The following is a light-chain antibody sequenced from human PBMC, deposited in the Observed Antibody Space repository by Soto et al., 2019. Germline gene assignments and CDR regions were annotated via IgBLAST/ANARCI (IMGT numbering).Light chain of an antibody. CDR1: SSDVGSYNL. CDR2: EGS. CDR3: CSYAGSSTCVRV. Sequence: QSALTQPASVSGSPGQSITISCTGTSSDVGSYNLVSWYQQHPGKAPKLMIYEGSKRPSGVSNRFSGSKSGNTASLTISGLQAEDEADYYCCSYAGSSTCVRVFGGGTKLTVL. V-gene: IGLV2-23*01. J-gene: IGLJ3*02.